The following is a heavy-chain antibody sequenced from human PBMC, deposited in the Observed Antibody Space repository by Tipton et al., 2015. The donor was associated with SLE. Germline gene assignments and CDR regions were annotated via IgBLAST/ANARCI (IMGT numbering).Heavy chain of an antibody. CDR1: GGSFSGNY. CDR3: AGGNWGSYYFDY. V-gene: IGHV4-34*01. D-gene: IGHD7-27*01. J-gene: IGHJ4*02. CDR2: INHSGST. Sequence: GLVKPSETLSLTCAVYGGSFSGNYWSWIRQPPGKGLEWIGEINHSGSTNYNPSLKSRDTISVDRSKNQFSVKLSSVTAADTAVYYWAGGNWGSYYFDYWGQGTLVTVSS.